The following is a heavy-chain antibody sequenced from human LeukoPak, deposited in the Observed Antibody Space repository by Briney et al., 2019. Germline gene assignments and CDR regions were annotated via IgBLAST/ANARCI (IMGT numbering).Heavy chain of an antibody. V-gene: IGHV1-8*01. Sequence: ASVKVSCKASGYTFTSYDINWVRQATGQGLEWMGWMNPNSGNTGYAQKFQGRVTMTRNTSISTAYMELSRLRSDDTAVYYCARVGRRQQLALDYWGQGTLVTVSS. CDR3: ARVGRRQQLALDY. CDR2: MNPNSGNT. D-gene: IGHD6-13*01. CDR1: GYTFTSYD. J-gene: IGHJ4*02.